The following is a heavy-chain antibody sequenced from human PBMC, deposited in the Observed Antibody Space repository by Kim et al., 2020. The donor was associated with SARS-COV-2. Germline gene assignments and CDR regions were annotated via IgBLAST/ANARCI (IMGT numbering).Heavy chain of an antibody. CDR3: ARDLGRDYCSSTSCYNRGWFDP. CDR2: INHSGST. V-gene: IGHV4-34*01. Sequence: SETLSLTCAVYGGSFSGYYWSWIRQPPGKGLEWIGEINHSGSTNYNPSLKSRVTISVDTSKNQFSLKLSSVTAADTAVYYCARDLGRDYCSSTSCYNRGWFDPCGQGALVTVSS. D-gene: IGHD2-2*02. J-gene: IGHJ5*02. CDR1: GGSFSGYY.